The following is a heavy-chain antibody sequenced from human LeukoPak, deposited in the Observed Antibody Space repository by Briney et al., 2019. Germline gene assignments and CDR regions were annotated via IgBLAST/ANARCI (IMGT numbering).Heavy chain of an antibody. J-gene: IGHJ5*02. Sequence: QPGGSLRLSCAASGFTLNRYYMYWVRQAPGKGLVWVSRISSEGTSTMYADFVKGRFTISRDDAKNTLYLQMNSLRVGDTAVYYCARDIAPVGTVWFDPWGQGTLVTVSS. CDR2: ISSEGTST. V-gene: IGHV3-74*03. CDR1: GFTLNRYY. CDR3: ARDIAPVGTVWFDP. D-gene: IGHD6-13*01.